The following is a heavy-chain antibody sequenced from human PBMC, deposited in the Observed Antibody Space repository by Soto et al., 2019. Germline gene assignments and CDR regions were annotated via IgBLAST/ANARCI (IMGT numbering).Heavy chain of an antibody. Sequence: GSLRLSCAASGFTFSSYSMYWVRQAPGKGLLWVSRINSDGRSTNCADSVKGRFTISRDNAKNTLYLQMNSLRAEDTAVYYCARGGGGLAHWGQGTLVTVSS. CDR2: INSDGRST. J-gene: IGHJ4*02. V-gene: IGHV3-74*01. CDR1: GFTFSSYS. D-gene: IGHD3-16*01. CDR3: ARGGGGLAH.